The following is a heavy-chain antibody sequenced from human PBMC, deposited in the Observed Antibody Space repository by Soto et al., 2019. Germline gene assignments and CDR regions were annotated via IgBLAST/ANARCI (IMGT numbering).Heavy chain of an antibody. CDR3: ARRPTGSGSSFSDY. J-gene: IGHJ4*02. Sequence: PSKTLSLTCTVSAGSITSDEYYWNWNRYRPGKGLEWIGFIHHTGSTFYNPSLESRASISIDTSESQFSLNLASVTVADTAVYYCARRPTGSGSSFSDYWGPGTLVTVSS. CDR2: IHHTGST. D-gene: IGHD3-10*01. V-gene: IGHV4-31*03. CDR1: AGSITSDEYY.